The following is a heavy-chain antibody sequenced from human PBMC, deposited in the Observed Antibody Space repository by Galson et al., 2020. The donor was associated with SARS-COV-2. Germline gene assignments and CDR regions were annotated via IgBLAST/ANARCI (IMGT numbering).Heavy chain of an antibody. J-gene: IGHJ4*02. CDR2: ISDSGGST. V-gene: IGHV3-23*01. CDR1: GFTFTNYA. CDR3: AKSNNYDTSARTGCFDH. D-gene: IGHD3-22*01. Sequence: GESLKISCAASGFTFTNYAMNWVRQAPGKGLEWVSAISDSGGSTFYAGSVKGRFSISRDNSKNTLYLQMNSLRAEDTAVYYCAKSNNYDTSARTGCFDHWGQGSLVTVSS.